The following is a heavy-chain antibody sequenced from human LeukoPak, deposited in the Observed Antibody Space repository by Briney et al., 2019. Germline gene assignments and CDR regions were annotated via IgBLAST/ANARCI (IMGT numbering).Heavy chain of an antibody. CDR1: GGSFSGYY. CDR2: INHSGST. CDR3: ASRSGSWYYYFDY. D-gene: IGHD6-13*01. V-gene: IGHV4-34*01. Sequence: PSETLSLTCAVYGGSFSGYYWSWIRQPPGKGLEWIGEINHSGSTNYNPSLKSRVTISVDTSKNQFSLKLSSVTAADTAVYYCASRSGSWYYYFDYWGQGTLVTVSS. J-gene: IGHJ4*02.